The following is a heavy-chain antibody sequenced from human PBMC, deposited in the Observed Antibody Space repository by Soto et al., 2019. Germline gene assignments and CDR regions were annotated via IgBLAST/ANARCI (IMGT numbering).Heavy chain of an antibody. V-gene: IGHV1-69*13. CDR2: IIPIFGTA. J-gene: IGHJ3*02. D-gene: IGHD3-9*01. CDR3: ATQTYLRYFGPLYAFDI. CDR1: GGTFSSYA. Sequence: SVKVSCKASGGTFSSYAISWVRQAPGQGLEWMGGIIPIFGTANYAQKFQGRVTITADESTSTAYMELSSLRSEDTAVYYCATQTYLRYFGPLYAFDIWGQGTMVT.